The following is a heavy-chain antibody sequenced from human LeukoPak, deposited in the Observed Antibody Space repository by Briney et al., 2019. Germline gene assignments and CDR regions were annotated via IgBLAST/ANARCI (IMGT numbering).Heavy chain of an antibody. D-gene: IGHD7-27*01. CDR3: SGDSARRGVAGY. CDR2: IYYSGST. V-gene: IGHV4-30-4*03. J-gene: IGHJ4*02. CDR1: GGSISSGDYY. Sequence: PSQTLSLTCTVSGGSISSGDYYWSWIRQPPGKGLEWIGYIYYSGSTYYNPSLKSRVTISVDTSKNQFSLKLSSVTAADTAMYYCSGDSARRGVAGYWGQGTLVTVSS.